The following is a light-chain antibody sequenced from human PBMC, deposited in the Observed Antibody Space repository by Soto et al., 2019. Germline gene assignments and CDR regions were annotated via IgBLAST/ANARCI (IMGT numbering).Light chain of an antibody. Sequence: DIVINQSPATPSVCPGERASLSCRASQSVSSNLAWYQQKPGQAPRLLIYGASTRATGIPARFSGSGSGTEFTLTISSLQSEDFAVHYCQQYNNWPLTFGQGTRLDI. CDR1: QSVSSN. CDR3: QQYNNWPLT. CDR2: GAS. V-gene: IGKV3-15*01. J-gene: IGKJ5*01.